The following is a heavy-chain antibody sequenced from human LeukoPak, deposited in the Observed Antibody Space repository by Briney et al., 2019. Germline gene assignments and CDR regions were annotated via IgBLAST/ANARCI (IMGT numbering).Heavy chain of an antibody. D-gene: IGHD6-13*01. CDR2: INHSGST. J-gene: IGHJ4*02. Sequence: SETLSLTCTVSGGSISSYYWSWIRQPPGKGLEWIGEINHSGSTNYNPSLKSRVTISVDTSKNQFSLKLSSVTAADTAVYYCAGHEAAAGGFHDYWGQGTLVTVSS. V-gene: IGHV4-34*01. CDR3: AGHEAAAGGFHDY. CDR1: GGSISSYY.